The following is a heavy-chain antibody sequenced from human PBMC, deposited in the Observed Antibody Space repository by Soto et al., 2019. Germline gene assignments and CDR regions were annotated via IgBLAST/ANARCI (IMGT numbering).Heavy chain of an antibody. Sequence: PSETLSLTCTVSGDSISSGGSYWSWIRQHPGKGLEWIGYIYYSGSTCYNPSLKSRVTISIDTSKNQFSLKLNSVTAAETAVYYCAREEYCPNGVCYTGSRTFDSWGQGTLVTVS. CDR2: IYYSGST. J-gene: IGHJ5*01. D-gene: IGHD2-8*01. CDR3: AREEYCPNGVCYTGSRTFDS. CDR1: GDSISSGGSY. V-gene: IGHV4-31*03.